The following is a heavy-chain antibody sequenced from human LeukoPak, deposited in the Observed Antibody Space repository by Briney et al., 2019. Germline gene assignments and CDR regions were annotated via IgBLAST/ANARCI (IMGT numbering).Heavy chain of an antibody. CDR1: GYSFTSYW. CDR3: ARGYYGSGSYSGPNAFDI. J-gene: IGHJ3*02. D-gene: IGHD3-10*01. V-gene: IGHV5-51*01. Sequence: GESLKISCKGSGYSFTSYWIGWVRQMPGKGLEWMGIIYPGDSDTRYSPSFQGQVTISADKSISTAYLQWSSLKASDTAMYYCARGYYGSGSYSGPNAFDIWGQGTMATVSS. CDR2: IYPGDSDT.